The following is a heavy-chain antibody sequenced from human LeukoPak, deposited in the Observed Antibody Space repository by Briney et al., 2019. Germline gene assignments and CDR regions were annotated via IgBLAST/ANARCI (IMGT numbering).Heavy chain of an antibody. CDR1: GVSISSSNW. CDR2: IYHSGST. D-gene: IGHD1-26*01. V-gene: IGHV4-4*02. CDR3: ARVSSSGHYYYGMDV. J-gene: IGHJ6*02. Sequence: PSGTLSLTCAVSGVSISSSNWWSWVRQPPGKGLEWIGEIYHSGSTNYNPSLKSRVTISVDKSKNQFSLKLNSVTAADTAVYYCARVSSSGHYYYGMDVWGQGTTVTVSS.